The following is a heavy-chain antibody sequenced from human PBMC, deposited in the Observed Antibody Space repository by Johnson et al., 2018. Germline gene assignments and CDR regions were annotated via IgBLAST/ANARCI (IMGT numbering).Heavy chain of an antibody. CDR1: GGTFSSYA. J-gene: IGHJ6*03. CDR3: ARDLYCGGDCYSLYYYYYMDV. V-gene: IGHV1-69*09. D-gene: IGHD2-21*02. CDR2: IIPILGIA. Sequence: QVQLLESGAEVKKPGSSVKVSCKASGGTFSSYAISWVRQAPGQGLEWMGRIIPILGIANYAQKFHGRVTITADKSTSTAQLELSSLRSEDTAVYYFARDLYCGGDCYSLYYYYYMDVWGKGTTVTVSS.